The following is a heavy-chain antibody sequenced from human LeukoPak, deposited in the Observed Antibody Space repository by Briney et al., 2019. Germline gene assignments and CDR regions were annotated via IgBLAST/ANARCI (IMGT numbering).Heavy chain of an antibody. Sequence: SETLSLTCTVSGGSISSYYWSWIRQPPGKGLEWIGYIYYSGSTNYNPSLKSRVTISVDTSKNQFSLKLSSVTAADTAVYYCARDLIAVAGRVFHWYFDLWGRGTLVTVSS. D-gene: IGHD6-19*01. CDR3: ARDLIAVAGRVFHWYFDL. V-gene: IGHV4-59*01. CDR1: GGSISSYY. CDR2: IYYSGST. J-gene: IGHJ2*01.